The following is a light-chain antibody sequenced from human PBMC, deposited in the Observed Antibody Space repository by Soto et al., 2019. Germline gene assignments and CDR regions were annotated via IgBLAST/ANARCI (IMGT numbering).Light chain of an antibody. CDR1: QDINNF. V-gene: IGKV1-16*01. CDR2: AAS. CDR3: QHYDGYPQT. J-gene: IGKJ5*01. Sequence: DIQMTQSASSLSASVGYSFTITCRASQDINNFLAWFQQKPGKAPKSLIFAASSLHSGVPSRFSGSGSGTDFTLTISSLQAEDFGTYYCQHYDGYPQTFGQGTRLEIK.